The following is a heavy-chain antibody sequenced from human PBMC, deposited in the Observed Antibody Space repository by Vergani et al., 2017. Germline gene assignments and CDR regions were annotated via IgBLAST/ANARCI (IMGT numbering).Heavy chain of an antibody. CDR2: VSADGDST. CDR1: GFTFSNFG. Sequence: EVKLLESGGGLVQSGGSLRLSCAGSGFTFSNFGMTWVRQDPGKGLEWVSTVSADGDSTYYAESVKGRFTISRDNPKNTVNLQMNSLRAGDTAVYYCAKKWLTNEEVEYWVQGILVTVSS. J-gene: IGHJ4*02. D-gene: IGHD6-19*01. V-gene: IGHV3-23*01. CDR3: AKKWLTNEEVEY.